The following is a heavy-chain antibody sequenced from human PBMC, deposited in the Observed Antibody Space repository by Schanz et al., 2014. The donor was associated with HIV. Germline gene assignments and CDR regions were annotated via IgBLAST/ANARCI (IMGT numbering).Heavy chain of an antibody. J-gene: IGHJ2*01. V-gene: IGHV1-8*02. Sequence: QVQLVQSGPEVKKPGASVRVSCETSGYTFSDYDINWVRQAPGQGLEWMGWVNPESGNTGMADTFLGRLSLTRFPPPGTAYMELDSLRAEDTAIYYCVRAASFHFDKEGYYRNWYFDFWGRGTLVAVSS. CDR3: VRAASFHFDKEGYYRNWYFDF. CDR1: GYTFSDYD. CDR2: VNPESGNT. D-gene: IGHD1-26*01.